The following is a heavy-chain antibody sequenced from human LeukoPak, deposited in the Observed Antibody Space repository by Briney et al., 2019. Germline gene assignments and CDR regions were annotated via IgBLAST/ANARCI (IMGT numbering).Heavy chain of an antibody. Sequence: PSETLSLACTVSGGSISSSSYYWGWIRQPPGKGLEWASSISSSSSYIYYADSVKGRFTISRDNAKNSLYLQMNSLRAEDTAVYYCARDFSLRDYWFDPWGQGTLVTVSS. CDR3: ARDFSLRDYWFDP. CDR1: GGSISSSS. J-gene: IGHJ5*02. V-gene: IGHV3-21*01. D-gene: IGHD3-16*01. CDR2: ISSSSSYI.